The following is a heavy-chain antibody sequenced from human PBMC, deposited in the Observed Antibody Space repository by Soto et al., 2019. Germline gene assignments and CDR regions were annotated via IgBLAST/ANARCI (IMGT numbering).Heavy chain of an antibody. D-gene: IGHD2-15*01. J-gene: IGHJ6*03. Sequence: QVQLVQSGAEVKRPGSSVQVSCKASGDMFRNSAFTWVRQAPGQGLDWMGVFIPLFHKTNVAQKFQGRLTFQANASTIDFYMEVSTLTSKNTVSIYCARALPSTGNPTIYSSSGLAAWAKG. V-gene: IGHV1-69*01. CDR2: FIPLFHKT. CDR1: GDMFRNSA. CDR3: ARALPSTGNPTIYSSSGLAA.